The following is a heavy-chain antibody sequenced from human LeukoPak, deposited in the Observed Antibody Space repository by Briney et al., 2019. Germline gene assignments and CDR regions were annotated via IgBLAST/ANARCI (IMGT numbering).Heavy chain of an antibody. Sequence: SETLSLTCTVSGGSISIRNYYWGWLRQPPGRGLEWIRSISYSGTYYNPSLKSRLTISVDTSKNHFSLNLRSVTAADTAVYYCARRTSNPVGAIDYWGQGTLVTVSS. CDR3: ARRTSNPVGAIDY. CDR2: ISYSGT. D-gene: IGHD1-26*01. CDR1: GGSISIRNYY. V-gene: IGHV4-39*01. J-gene: IGHJ4*02.